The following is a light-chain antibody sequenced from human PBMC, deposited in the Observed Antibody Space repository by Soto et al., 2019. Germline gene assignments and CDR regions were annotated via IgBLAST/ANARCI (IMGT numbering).Light chain of an antibody. CDR3: QQYNNWPRT. Sequence: EIVMTQSPATLSVSPGERATLSCRASQSVSSNLAWYQQKPGQAPRLLIYGASTRATGLPARFSGSGSGTEFTLSITGLQSADFAVYYCQQYNNWPRTFGRGTKVEVK. CDR2: GAS. CDR1: QSVSSN. J-gene: IGKJ1*01. V-gene: IGKV3-15*01.